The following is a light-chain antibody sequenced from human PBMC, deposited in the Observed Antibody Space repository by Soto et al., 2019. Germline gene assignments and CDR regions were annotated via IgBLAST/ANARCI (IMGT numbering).Light chain of an antibody. CDR2: EVE. CDR3: SSYTTSYFYV. CDR1: GRDIGAYNY. Sequence: QSALTQPASVSGSPGQSITISWTESGRDIGAYNYVSGYQQHPRKAPKLIIYEVENRPSGVSNRFSASKSAFTASLNIFGLQAEDEADYYCSSYTTSYFYVFGPGTKVTVL. V-gene: IGLV2-14*01. J-gene: IGLJ1*01.